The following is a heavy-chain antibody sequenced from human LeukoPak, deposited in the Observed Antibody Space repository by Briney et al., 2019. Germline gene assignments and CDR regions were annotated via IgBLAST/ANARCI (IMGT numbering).Heavy chain of an antibody. CDR3: ARGDTAMVTLFDY. D-gene: IGHD5-18*01. CDR1: GGSISSYY. CDR2: IYYSGST. V-gene: IGHV4-59*01. J-gene: IGHJ4*02. Sequence: SETLSLTCTVSGGSISSYYRSWIRQPPGKGLEWIGYIYYSGSTNYNPSLKSRVTISVDTSKNQFSLKLSSVTAADTAVYYCARGDTAMVTLFDYWGQGTLVTVSS.